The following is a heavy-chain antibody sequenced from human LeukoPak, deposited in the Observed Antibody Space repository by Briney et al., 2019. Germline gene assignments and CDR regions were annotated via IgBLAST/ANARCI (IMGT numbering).Heavy chain of an antibody. J-gene: IGHJ5*02. V-gene: IGHV4-30-2*01. CDR1: GGSISSGGYY. CDR3: ARSPFLVLAFDP. Sequence: PSEILSLTCTVSGGSISSGGYYWSWIRQPPGKGLEWIGYIYHSGSTYYNPSLKSRVTISVDRSKNQFSLKLSSVTAADTAVYYCARSPFLVLAFDPWGQGTLVTVSS. D-gene: IGHD3-3*01. CDR2: IYHSGST.